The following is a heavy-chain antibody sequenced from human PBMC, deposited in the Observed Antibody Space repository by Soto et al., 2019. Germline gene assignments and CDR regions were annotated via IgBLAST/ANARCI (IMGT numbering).Heavy chain of an antibody. D-gene: IGHD2-15*01. J-gene: IGHJ3*02. CDR2: INHSGST. CDR3: ARGWTDAFDI. V-gene: IGHV4-39*07. Sequence: SETLSPTCTVSGGSISSGDYYLCWIRQHPGKGLEWIGEINHSGSTNYNPSPKSRVTISVDTSKNQFSLKLSSVTAADTAVYYCARGWTDAFDIWGQGTMVTVSS. CDR1: GGSISSGDYY.